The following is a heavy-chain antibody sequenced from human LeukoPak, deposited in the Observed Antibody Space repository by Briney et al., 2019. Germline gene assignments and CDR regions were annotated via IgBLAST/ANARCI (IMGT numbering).Heavy chain of an antibody. V-gene: IGHV4-34*01. CDR1: GGSFSGYF. J-gene: IGHJ6*03. CDR2: INHSGST. D-gene: IGHD2-2*01. Sequence: PSETLSLTCAVNGGSFSGYFWSWIRQPPGKGLEWIGEINHSGSTYYNASLKSRITISVDTSKNQFSLKLSSVTAADTAVYYCARQSGVVVVRAYYYYMDVWGKGTTVTVSS. CDR3: ARQSGVVVVRAYYYYMDV.